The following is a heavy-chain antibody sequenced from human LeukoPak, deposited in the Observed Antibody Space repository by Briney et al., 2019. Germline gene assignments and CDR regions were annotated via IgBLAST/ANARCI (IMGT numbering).Heavy chain of an antibody. V-gene: IGHV3-74*01. CDR2: INSDGSST. D-gene: IGHD3-22*01. CDR3: ARPNLSYYYDSSGYSY. J-gene: IGHJ4*02. Sequence: GGSLRLSCAASGFTFSSYWMHWVRQAPGKGLVWVSRINSDGSSTSYADSVKGRFTISRDNAKNTLYLQMNSLRAEDTAVYYCARPNLSYYYDSSGYSYWGQGTLVTVSS. CDR1: GFTFSSYW.